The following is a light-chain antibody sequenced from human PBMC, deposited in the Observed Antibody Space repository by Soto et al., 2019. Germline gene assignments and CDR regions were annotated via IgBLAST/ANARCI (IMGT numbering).Light chain of an antibody. J-gene: IGLJ1*01. CDR2: VVS. CDR1: SSDLGAYNY. CDR3: SSYTSDSTLV. V-gene: IGLV2-14*01. Sequence: QSVLTQPASVSGSPGQSITISCTGTSSDLGAYNYVSWYQQLPGKAPKLMIYVVSDRPSGVSSRFSGSKSDNTASLTISGLQTEDEADYYCSSYTSDSTLVFGTGTKVTVL.